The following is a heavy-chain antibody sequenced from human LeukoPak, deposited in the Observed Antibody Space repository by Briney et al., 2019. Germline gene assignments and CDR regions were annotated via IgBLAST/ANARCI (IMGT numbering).Heavy chain of an antibody. V-gene: IGHV4-61*01. CDR3: ARAVWGSLDY. D-gene: IGHD3-16*01. CDR1: GGSVSSGSYY. J-gene: IGHJ4*02. Sequence: PSETLSLTCTVSGGSVSSGSYYWSWIRQPPGKGLEWIGYIYYSGSTNYNPSLKSRVTISVDRSKNQFSLKLSSVTAAGTAVYYCARAVWGSLDYWGQGTLVTVSS. CDR2: IYYSGST.